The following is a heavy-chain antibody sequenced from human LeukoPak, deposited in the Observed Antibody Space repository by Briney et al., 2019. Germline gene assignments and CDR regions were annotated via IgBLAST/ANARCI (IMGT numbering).Heavy chain of an antibody. CDR2: IYPGDSDT. J-gene: IGHJ5*02. CDR1: GYSFTSYW. V-gene: IGHV5-51*01. CDR3: ARHGRIAGYCSSTSCQNWFDP. D-gene: IGHD2-2*01. Sequence: GESLKISCKGSGYSFTSYWIAWVRQMPGKGLEWMWIIYPGDSDTRYSPSFQGQVTISADKSINTAYLQWSSLKASDTAMYYCARHGRIAGYCSSTSCQNWFDPWGQGTLVTVSS.